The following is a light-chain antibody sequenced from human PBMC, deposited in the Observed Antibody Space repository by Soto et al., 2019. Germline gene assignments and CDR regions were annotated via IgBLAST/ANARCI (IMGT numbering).Light chain of an antibody. CDR2: KAS. Sequence: DIQMTQSPSTLSGSVGDRVTITCRASQTISSWLSWYQQKPGKAPKLLIYKASTLKSGVPSRFSGSGSGTGFTLTISNLQPEDFATYYCQQLNSFPFTFGGGTKVDIK. CDR3: QQLNSFPFT. V-gene: IGKV1-5*03. CDR1: QTISSW. J-gene: IGKJ4*01.